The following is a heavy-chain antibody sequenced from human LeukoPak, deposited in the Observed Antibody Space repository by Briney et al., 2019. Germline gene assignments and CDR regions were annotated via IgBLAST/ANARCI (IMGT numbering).Heavy chain of an antibody. CDR2: IYTSGST. CDR1: GGSISSGSYY. CDR3: AREEQLLYYFDY. J-gene: IGHJ4*02. Sequence: SETLSLTCTVSGGSISSGSYYWSWIRQPAGKGLEWIGRIYTSGSTNYNPSLKSRVTISVDTSKNQFSLKLSPVTAADTAVYYCAREEQLLYYFDYWGQGTLATVSS. D-gene: IGHD5-18*01. V-gene: IGHV4-61*02.